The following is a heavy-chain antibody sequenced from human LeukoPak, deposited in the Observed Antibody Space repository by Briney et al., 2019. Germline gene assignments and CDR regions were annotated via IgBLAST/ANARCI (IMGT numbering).Heavy chain of an antibody. CDR3: ARGQYDFWSGYRRNNWFDP. CDR1: GGSFSGYY. J-gene: IGHJ5*02. Sequence: SETLSLTCAVYGGSFSGYYWSWIRQPPGKGLEGIGEINHSGSTNYNPSLKSRVTISVDTSKNQFSLKLSSVTAADTAVYYCARGQYDFWSGYRRNNWFDPWGQGTLVTVSS. CDR2: INHSGST. V-gene: IGHV4-34*01. D-gene: IGHD3-3*01.